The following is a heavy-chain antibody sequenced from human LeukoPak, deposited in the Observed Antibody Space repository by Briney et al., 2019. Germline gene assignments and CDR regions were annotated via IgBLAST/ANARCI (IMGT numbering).Heavy chain of an antibody. V-gene: IGHV1-2*02. D-gene: IGHD6-19*01. Sequence: GASVKVSCKASGGTFSSYAISWVRQAPGQGLEWMGWINPNSGGTNYAQKFQGRVTMTRDTSISTAYMELSRLRSDDTAVYYCARRMDSSGWGDYWGQGTLVTVSS. CDR3: ARRMDSSGWGDY. CDR2: INPNSGGT. J-gene: IGHJ4*02. CDR1: GGTFSSYA.